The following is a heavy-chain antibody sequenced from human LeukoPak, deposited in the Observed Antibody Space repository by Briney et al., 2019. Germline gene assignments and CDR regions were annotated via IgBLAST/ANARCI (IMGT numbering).Heavy chain of an antibody. V-gene: IGHV3-11*01. Sequence: PGGSLRLSCAASGVTFSDYYMSWIRQAPGKGLEWVSYISSSGSTIYYADSVKGRFTISRDNAKNSLYLQMNSLRAEDTAVYYCARSGYYYYYYMDVWGKGTTVTVSS. CDR3: ARSGYYYYYYMDV. J-gene: IGHJ6*03. CDR1: GVTFSDYY. CDR2: ISSSGSTI.